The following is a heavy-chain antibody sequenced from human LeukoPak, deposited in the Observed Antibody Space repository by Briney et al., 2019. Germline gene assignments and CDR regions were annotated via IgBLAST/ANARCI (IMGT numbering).Heavy chain of an antibody. V-gene: IGHV3-23*01. D-gene: IGHD1-14*01. J-gene: IGHJ3*02. CDR3: VRVLNRGGAFDI. Sequence: GGSLRLSCAASGFTFSTYAMIWVRQAPGKGLEWVSTISGSGGSTYYADSVKGRFTISRGNSKNTLHLQMKSLRAEDTAVYYCVRVLNRGGAFDIWGQGTMVTVSS. CDR2: ISGSGGST. CDR1: GFTFSTYA.